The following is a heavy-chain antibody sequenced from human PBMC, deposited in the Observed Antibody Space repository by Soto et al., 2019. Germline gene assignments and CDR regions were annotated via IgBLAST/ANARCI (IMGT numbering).Heavy chain of an antibody. CDR3: ARPDRIAVAGTES. D-gene: IGHD6-19*01. CDR1: GASISNTDYY. J-gene: IGHJ5*02. CDR2: IYYSGNT. V-gene: IGHV4-39*01. Sequence: QLQESGPGLVKPSKTLSLTCTVSGASISNTDYYWGWIRQPPGKGLEWIGNIYYSGNTYYNPSLKLSVTISVDTSKNQFSLKLNSVTAADAAVYYCARPDRIAVAGTESWGQGTLVTVSS.